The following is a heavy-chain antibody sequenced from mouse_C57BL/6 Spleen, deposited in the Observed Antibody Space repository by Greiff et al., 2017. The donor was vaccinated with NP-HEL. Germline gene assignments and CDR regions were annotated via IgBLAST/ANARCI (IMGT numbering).Heavy chain of an antibody. D-gene: IGHD4-1*01. Sequence: EVKVVESEGGLVQPGSSMKLSCTASGFTFSDYYMAWVRQVPEKGLEWVANINYDGSSTYYLDSLKSRFIISRDNAKNILYLQMSSLKSEDTATYYCARDWDDAMDYWGQGTSVTVSS. V-gene: IGHV5-16*01. CDR2: INYDGSST. J-gene: IGHJ4*01. CDR1: GFTFSDYY. CDR3: ARDWDDAMDY.